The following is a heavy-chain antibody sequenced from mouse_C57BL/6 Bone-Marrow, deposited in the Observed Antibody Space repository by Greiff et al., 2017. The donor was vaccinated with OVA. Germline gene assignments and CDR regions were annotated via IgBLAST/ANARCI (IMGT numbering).Heavy chain of an antibody. J-gene: IGHJ3*01. CDR3: ARNYGSSYGAWFAY. CDR2: INPSNGGT. CDR1: GYTFTSYW. Sequence: QVQLQQPGTELVKPGASVKLSCKASGYTFTSYWMHWVKQRPGQGLEWIGNINPSNGGTNYNQKFKGKATLTVDQSSSTAYMQLNSLTSEDSAVYYCARNYGSSYGAWFAYWGQGTLVTVSA. D-gene: IGHD1-1*01. V-gene: IGHV1-53*01.